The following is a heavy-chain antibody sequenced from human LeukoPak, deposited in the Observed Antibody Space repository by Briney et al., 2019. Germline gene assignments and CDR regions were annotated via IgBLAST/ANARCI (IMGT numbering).Heavy chain of an antibody. Sequence: SETLSLTCTVSGDSIGIYDWSWVRQPPGKRPEWIASIYYTGSTIYSPSRKGRVPLSVDTSKHQLPLMLTSVTAADTADYYCARRLGGHDFSDSYKLYYFDYWGQGTLVTVSS. CDR1: GDSIGIYD. CDR3: ARRLGGHDFSDSYKLYYFDY. J-gene: IGHJ4*02. V-gene: IGHV4-59*08. D-gene: IGHD2-21*02. CDR2: IYYTGST.